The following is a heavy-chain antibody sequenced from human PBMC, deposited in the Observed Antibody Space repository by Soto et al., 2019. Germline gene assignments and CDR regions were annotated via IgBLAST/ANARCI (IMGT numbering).Heavy chain of an antibody. CDR2: IYSGGTT. Sequence: EVQVVESGGGLIQPGGSLRLSCEVSGFSVTANYMSWVRQAPGKGLEWVSVIYSGGTTYYVDSVKGRFSISRDISKNTLYLQMNSLRAEDTGVYYCQGYGYWGQGTLVTVSS. V-gene: IGHV3-53*01. J-gene: IGHJ4*02. CDR3: QGYGY. D-gene: IGHD5-12*01. CDR1: GFSVTANY.